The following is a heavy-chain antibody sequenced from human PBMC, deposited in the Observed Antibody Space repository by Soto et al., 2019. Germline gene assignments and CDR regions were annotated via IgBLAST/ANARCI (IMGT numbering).Heavy chain of an antibody. D-gene: IGHD3-3*02. CDR3: VRGGRLAYYMDV. CDR2: LNSGGSTT. Sequence: GGSLRLSCAASEFTFSNHWMHWVRQAPGEGLVWVSRLNSGGSTTNYADSVKGRFTISRDNAKNTLYLQMNGLRAEDTAVYYCVRGGRLAYYMDVWGKGATVTVSS. V-gene: IGHV3-74*01. CDR1: EFTFSNHW. J-gene: IGHJ6*03.